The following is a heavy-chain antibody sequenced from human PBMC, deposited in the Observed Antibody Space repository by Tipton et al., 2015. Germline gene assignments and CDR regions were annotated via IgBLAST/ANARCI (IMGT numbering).Heavy chain of an antibody. Sequence: TLSLTCAVSGGSIPGYYWSWIRQPPGKGLEWIGFFYYSGSTNYNPSLKSRVTISVDTSKTQFSLKMRPVTATDTAVYYCARARGRHGGLFDSWGQGTLVTVSS. CDR3: ARARGRHGGLFDS. V-gene: IGHV4-59*07. CDR1: GGSIPGYY. CDR2: FYYSGST. J-gene: IGHJ4*02. D-gene: IGHD4-23*01.